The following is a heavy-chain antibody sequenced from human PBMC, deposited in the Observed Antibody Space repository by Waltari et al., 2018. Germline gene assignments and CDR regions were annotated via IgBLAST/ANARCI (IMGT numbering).Heavy chain of an antibody. Sequence: QVQLVQSGAEVKKPGASVKVSCKASGYTFTGYYMHWVRQAPGQGLEWMGRINPNSGGTNYAQKFQGRVTMTRDTSISTAYMELSRLRSDDTAVYYCARDPPYSSSSEYYYYMDVWGKGTTVTVSS. V-gene: IGHV1-2*06. CDR3: ARDPPYSSSSEYYYYMDV. D-gene: IGHD6-6*01. CDR2: INPNSGGT. J-gene: IGHJ6*03. CDR1: GYTFTGYY.